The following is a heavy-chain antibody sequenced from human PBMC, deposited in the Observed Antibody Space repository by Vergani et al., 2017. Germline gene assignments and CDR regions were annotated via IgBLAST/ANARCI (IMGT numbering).Heavy chain of an antibody. D-gene: IGHD2-21*02. J-gene: IGHJ5*02. CDR3: ARGGVVAYCGGDCYSNWFDP. CDR1: GYTFTSYG. Sequence: QVQLVQSGAEVKKPGASVKVSCKASGYTFTSYGISWVRQAPGQGLEWMGWISAYNGNTNYAQKLQGRFTMTTDTSTSNSYMELRSLRSDDTAVYYCARGGVVAYCGGDCYSNWFDPWSQGTLVTVSS. CDR2: ISAYNGNT. V-gene: IGHV1-18*01.